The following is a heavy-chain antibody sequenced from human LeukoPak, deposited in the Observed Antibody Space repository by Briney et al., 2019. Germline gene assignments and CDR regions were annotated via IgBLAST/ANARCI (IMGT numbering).Heavy chain of an antibody. V-gene: IGHV1-46*01. CDR3: ARVGSAAATADY. J-gene: IGHJ4*02. CDR1: GYTFTGYY. Sequence: ASVKVSCKACGYTFTGYYMHWVRQAPGQGAEGMGIIHPRCGSTDYARKFQGTITMTSDTTTSTVYMELNSLTSDDTAIYFCARVGSAAATADYWGQGTLVTVSS. D-gene: IGHD6-25*01. CDR2: IHPRCGST.